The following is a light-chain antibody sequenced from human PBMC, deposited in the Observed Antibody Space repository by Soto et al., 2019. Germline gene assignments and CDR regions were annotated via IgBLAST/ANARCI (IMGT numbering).Light chain of an antibody. V-gene: IGKV1-27*01. CDR1: QGITNS. CDR2: AAS. CDR3: QKYNSAPFT. J-gene: IGKJ3*01. Sequence: DIQMTKSPSSLSASVGDTVTITCRASQGITNSLAWYQQKPGKVHNLLIYAASTLQSGVPSRFSGSGSGTDFTLTISSLQPEDVATYYCQKYNSAPFTFGPGTKVDIK.